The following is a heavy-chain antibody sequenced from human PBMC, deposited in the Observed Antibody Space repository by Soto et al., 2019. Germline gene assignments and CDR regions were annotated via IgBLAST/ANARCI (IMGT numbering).Heavy chain of an antibody. D-gene: IGHD6-13*01. J-gene: IGHJ2*01. CDR3: ARAPRSRIAAAEPYWYFDL. V-gene: IGHV1-2*04. CDR1: GYTFTGYY. CDR2: INPNSGGT. Sequence: QVQLVQSGAEVKKPGASVKVSCKASGYTFTGYYMHWVRQAPGQGLEWMGWINPNSGGTNYAQKFQGWVTMTRDTSISTAYMELSRLRSDDTAVYYCARAPRSRIAAAEPYWYFDLWGRGTLVTVSS.